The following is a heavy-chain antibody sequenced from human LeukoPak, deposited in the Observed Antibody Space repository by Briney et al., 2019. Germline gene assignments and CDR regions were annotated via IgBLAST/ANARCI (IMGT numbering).Heavy chain of an antibody. V-gene: IGHV4-39*01. Sequence: SETLSLTCAVYGGSFSGYYWGWIRQPPGKGLEWIGSIYYSGSTYYNPSLKSRVTISVDMSKNQFSLKLSSVTAADTAVYYCARRVGYCSSTSCRVGWFDPWGQGTPVTVSS. D-gene: IGHD2-2*01. J-gene: IGHJ5*02. CDR3: ARRVGYCSSTSCRVGWFDP. CDR1: GGSFSGYY. CDR2: IYYSGST.